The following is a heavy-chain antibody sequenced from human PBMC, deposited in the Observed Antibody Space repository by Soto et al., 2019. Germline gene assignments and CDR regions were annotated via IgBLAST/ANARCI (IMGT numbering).Heavy chain of an antibody. D-gene: IGHD2-15*01. CDR2: INHSGST. CDR3: ARGPHLRGYCSGGSCSGYYYGMDV. Sequence: PSETLSLTCAVYGGSFSGYYGTWIRQPPGTGLEWIGEINHSGSTNYNPSLKSRVTISVDTSKNQFSLKLSSVTAADTAVYYCARGPHLRGYCSGGSCSGYYYGMDVWGQGTTVTVSS. CDR1: GGSFSGYY. J-gene: IGHJ6*02. V-gene: IGHV4-34*01.